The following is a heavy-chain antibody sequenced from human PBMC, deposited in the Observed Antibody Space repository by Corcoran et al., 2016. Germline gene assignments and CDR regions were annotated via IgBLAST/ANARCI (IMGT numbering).Heavy chain of an antibody. CDR2: INPSGGST. V-gene: IGHV1-46*01. CDR3: ARTRSRSSGWYGVLNY. D-gene: IGHD6-19*01. CDR1: GYTFTSYY. Sequence: QVQLVQSGAEVKKPGASVKVSCKASGYTFTSYYMHWVRQAPGQGLEWMGIINPSGGSTSYAQKFQGRVTMTRDTSTSTVYMELSSLRSEDTAVYYCARTRSRSSGWYGVLNYWGRGTLVTVSA. J-gene: IGHJ4*02.